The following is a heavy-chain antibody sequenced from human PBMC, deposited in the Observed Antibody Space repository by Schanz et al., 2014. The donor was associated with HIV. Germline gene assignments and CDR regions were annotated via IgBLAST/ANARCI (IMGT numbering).Heavy chain of an antibody. CDR1: GFIFSNYG. CDR2: ISSGNRYI. V-gene: IGHV3-NL1*01. Sequence: QVQLVESGGGVVQPGRSLRLSCVASGFIFSNYGMYWVRQAPGMGLEWVSAISSGNRYIYYADSVKGRFTISRDNSKNTLYLQMNSLRVEDTAVYYCAKVGRIYSTTWIDYWGQGALVTVSS. D-gene: IGHD2-2*01. J-gene: IGHJ4*02. CDR3: AKVGRIYSTTWIDY.